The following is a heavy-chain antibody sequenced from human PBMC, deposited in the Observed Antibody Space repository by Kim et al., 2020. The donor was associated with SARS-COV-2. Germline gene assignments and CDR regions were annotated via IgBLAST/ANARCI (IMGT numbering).Heavy chain of an antibody. CDR1: GYTFTNYY. D-gene: IGHD2-15*01. V-gene: IGHV1-46*01. Sequence: ASVKVSCKASGYTFTNYYIHWVRQAPGQGLEWMGIMITSDDRTIYAQKFQGRVTLTRDTSTSTVYMELTSLRSDDTAVYYCVRELVGGYFDYWGQGTLVNVSS. J-gene: IGHJ4*02. CDR2: MITSDDRT. CDR3: VRELVGGYFDY.